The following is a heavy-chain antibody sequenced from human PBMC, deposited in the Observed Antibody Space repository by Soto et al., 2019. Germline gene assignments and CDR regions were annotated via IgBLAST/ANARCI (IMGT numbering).Heavy chain of an antibody. CDR2: ISSSSRYI. V-gene: IGHV3-21*01. J-gene: IGHJ4*02. CDR3: TRDPASSRGSPVSFDH. CDR1: GFIFSSYS. D-gene: IGHD6-19*01. Sequence: GGSLRLSCAASGFIFSSYSMNWVRQAPGKGLEWVSSISSSSRYIYYADSLKGRFSISRDNAKNSLYLQMNSLRVEDTAVYYCTRDPASSRGSPVSFDHWGQGTLVTVSS.